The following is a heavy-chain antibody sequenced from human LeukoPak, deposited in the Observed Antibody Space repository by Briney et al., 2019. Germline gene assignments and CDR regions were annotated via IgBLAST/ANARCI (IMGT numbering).Heavy chain of an antibody. V-gene: IGHV3-23*01. CDR3: AKMPVSYSSGWSNFDY. Sequence: GGSLRLSCAASGFTFSSYAMSWVRQTPGKGLEWVSGIGGNGGNTYYADSVKGRFTIYRDNSKNTLFLQMNSLSAEDTAVYYCAKMPVSYSSGWSNFDYWGQGTLVTVSS. CDR1: GFTFSSYA. J-gene: IGHJ4*02. D-gene: IGHD6-19*01. CDR2: IGGNGGNT.